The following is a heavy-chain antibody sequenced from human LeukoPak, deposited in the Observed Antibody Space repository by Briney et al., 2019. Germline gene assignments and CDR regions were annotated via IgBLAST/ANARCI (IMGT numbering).Heavy chain of an antibody. J-gene: IGHJ4*02. CDR2: ISHSGST. V-gene: IGHV4-34*01. CDR3: ARDLTYCGGDCYSQELIPDY. Sequence: PSETLSLTCAVYGGSFSGYYWSWIRQPPGKGLEWIGEISHSGSTNYNPSLKSRVTISVDTSKNQFSLKLSSVTAADTAVYYCARDLTYCGGDCYSQELIPDYWGQGTLVTASS. CDR1: GGSFSGYY. D-gene: IGHD2-21*02.